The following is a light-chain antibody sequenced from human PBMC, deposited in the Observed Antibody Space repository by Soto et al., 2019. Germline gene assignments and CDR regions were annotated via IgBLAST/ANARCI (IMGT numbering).Light chain of an antibody. V-gene: IGKV3-15*01. CDR3: HQYNDWPRFT. CDR1: QIVGTD. Sequence: EIVMTQSPATLSVSPGERATLSCRASQIVGTDLAWYQQKPGQAPRRLIYGASTRAAGIPARFSGSGSGKEFTLPIISLQLEELAVNYLHQYNDWPRFTFGPGTKVEIK. J-gene: IGKJ3*01. CDR2: GAS.